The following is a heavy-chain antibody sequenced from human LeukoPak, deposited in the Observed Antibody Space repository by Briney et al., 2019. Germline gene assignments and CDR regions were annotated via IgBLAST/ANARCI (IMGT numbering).Heavy chain of an antibody. V-gene: IGHV1-18*01. J-gene: IGHJ6*03. CDR2: ISAYNGNT. CDR1: GYTFTSYG. CDR3: ARVEWELPGYYYYMDV. Sequence: ASVKVSCKASGYTFTSYGISWVRQAPGQGLEWMGWISAYNGNTNYAQKLQGRVTMTTDTSTSTAYMELRSLRSDDTAVYHCARVEWELPGYYYYMDVWGKGTTVTVSS. D-gene: IGHD1-26*01.